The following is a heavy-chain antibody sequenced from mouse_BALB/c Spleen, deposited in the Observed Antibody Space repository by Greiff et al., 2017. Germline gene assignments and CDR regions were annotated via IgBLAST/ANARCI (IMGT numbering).Heavy chain of an antibody. CDR2: ISSGGST. Sequence: EVQVVESGGGLVKPGGSLKLSCAASGFTFSSYAMSWVRQTPEKRLEWVASISSGGSTYYPDSVKGRFTISRDNARNILYLQMSSLRSEDTAMYYCARGDYYAPYYYAMDYWGQGTSVTVSS. CDR3: ARGDYYAPYYYAMDY. V-gene: IGHV5-6-5*01. D-gene: IGHD1-1*01. CDR1: GFTFSSYA. J-gene: IGHJ4*01.